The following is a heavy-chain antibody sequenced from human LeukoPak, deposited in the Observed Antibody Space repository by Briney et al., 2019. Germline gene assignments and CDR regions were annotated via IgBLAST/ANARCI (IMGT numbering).Heavy chain of an antibody. Sequence: ASVKVSCKASGYTFTNYHMNWVRQAPGQGLEWMGIINPSGGSTTNAQKFQGRVIMTRDTSISTAYMELSRLRSDDTAVYYCARRIGMARTFDYWGQGTLVTVSS. CDR2: INPSGGST. CDR1: GYTFTNYH. CDR3: ARRIGMARTFDY. D-gene: IGHD5-24*01. J-gene: IGHJ4*02. V-gene: IGHV1-46*01.